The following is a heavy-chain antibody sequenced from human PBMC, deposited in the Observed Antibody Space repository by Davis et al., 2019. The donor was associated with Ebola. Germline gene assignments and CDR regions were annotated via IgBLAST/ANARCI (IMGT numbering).Heavy chain of an antibody. CDR3: VKDDGPRRLADP. CDR2: ISYDGSNK. CDR1: GFTFNIYD. Sequence: PGGSLRLSCEASGFTFNIYDMHWVRQAPGKGLQWVAVISYDGSNKYYADSVKGRFTISRDNSKNTVYLQLNILRPEDTAVYNCVKDDGPRRLADPWGQGTLVTVSS. D-gene: IGHD5-24*01. V-gene: IGHV3-30*18. J-gene: IGHJ5*02.